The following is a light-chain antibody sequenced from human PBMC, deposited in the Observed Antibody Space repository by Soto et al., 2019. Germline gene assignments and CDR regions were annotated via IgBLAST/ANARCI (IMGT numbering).Light chain of an antibody. V-gene: IGLV1-40*01. Sequence: QSVLTQPPSVSGAPGQRVTISCTGSSSNIWAGYDVHWYQQLPGTAPKLLIYGNSNRPSGVPDRFSGSKSGTSASLAITGIQAEDEADYYCQSYDSSLSGLFGGGTKLTGL. J-gene: IGLJ2*01. CDR3: QSYDSSLSGL. CDR2: GNS. CDR1: SSNIWAGYD.